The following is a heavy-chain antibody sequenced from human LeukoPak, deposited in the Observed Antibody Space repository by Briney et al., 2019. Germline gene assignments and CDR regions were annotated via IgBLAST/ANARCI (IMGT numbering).Heavy chain of an antibody. D-gene: IGHD3-3*01. CDR1: GFTVGSYA. CDR3: AKERSRRFDFDY. V-gene: IGHV3-23*01. J-gene: IGHJ4*02. CDR2: ASGGSRDT. Sequence: GGSLRLSCAASGFTVGSYAMSWVRRAPGKGLEWVSSASGGSRDTYYADSVKGRFTISRDNSKNTQFLQMDSLRAEDTALYYCAKERSRRFDFDYWGQGTLVTVSS.